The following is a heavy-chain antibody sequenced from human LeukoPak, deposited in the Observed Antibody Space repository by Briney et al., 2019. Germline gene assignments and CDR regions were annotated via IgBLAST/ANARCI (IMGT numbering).Heavy chain of an antibody. V-gene: IGHV3-21*01. CDR3: ASHKDDFWSGHTSQH. CDR1: GFTFSSYA. CDR2: ISSSSSYI. Sequence: PGGSLRLSCAASGFTFSSYAMSWVRQAPGKGLEWVSSISSSSSYIYYADSVKGRFTISRDNAKNSLYLQMNSLRAEDTAVYYCASHKDDFWSGHTSQHWGQGTLVTVSS. J-gene: IGHJ1*01. D-gene: IGHD3-3*01.